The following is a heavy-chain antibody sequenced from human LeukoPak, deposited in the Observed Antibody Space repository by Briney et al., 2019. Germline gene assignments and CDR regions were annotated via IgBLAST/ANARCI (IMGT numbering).Heavy chain of an antibody. V-gene: IGHV1-18*01. CDR1: GYTFTSYG. J-gene: IGHJ4*02. CDR2: ISAYNGNT. Sequence: ASVKVSCKASGYTFTSYGISWVRQAPGQGLEWMGWISAYNGNTNYAQKLQGRVTMTTDTSTSTAYMELRSLRSEDRAVYYCARDDYGDYRFDYWGQGTLVTVSS. CDR3: ARDDYGDYRFDY. D-gene: IGHD4-17*01.